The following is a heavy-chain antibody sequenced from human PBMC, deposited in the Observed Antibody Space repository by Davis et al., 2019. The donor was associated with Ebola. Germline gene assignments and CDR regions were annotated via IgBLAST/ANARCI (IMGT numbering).Heavy chain of an antibody. Sequence: GESLKISCAASGFIFSHHWMSWVRQAPGKGLEWVANINEDGGESYYVDSVRGRFTISRDNAKSSLYLQMNSLRTEDTAIYFCAKHGRDYDYWGQGALVTVSS. V-gene: IGHV3-7*01. CDR2: INEDGGES. CDR3: AKHGRDYDY. D-gene: IGHD1-26*01. CDR1: GFIFSHHW. J-gene: IGHJ4*02.